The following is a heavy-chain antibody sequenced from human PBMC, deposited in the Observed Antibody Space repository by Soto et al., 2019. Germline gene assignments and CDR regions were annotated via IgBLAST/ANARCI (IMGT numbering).Heavy chain of an antibody. J-gene: IGHJ6*02. D-gene: IGHD2-2*03. CDR2: IYYSGST. CDR1: GGSISSSSYY. V-gene: IGHV4-39*01. CDR3: ARLNGYCVSTGCHGYYGMDV. Sequence: SETLSLTCTVSGGSISSSSYYWGWIRQPPGKGLEWIGSIYYSGSTYYNPPLKSRVTISVDTSKNQFSLRLSSVTAADTAVYYCARLNGYCVSTGCHGYYGMDVWGQGTTVTVSS.